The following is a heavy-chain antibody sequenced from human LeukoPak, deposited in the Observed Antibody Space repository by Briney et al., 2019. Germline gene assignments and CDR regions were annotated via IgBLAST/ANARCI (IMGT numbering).Heavy chain of an antibody. CDR3: ARVADLGGMY. D-gene: IGHD1-14*01. Sequence: PSQTLSLPCTVSGGSISRGGYYWSWIRQHPGKGLEWIGYIYYSGSTYYNPSLKSRVTISVDTSKNQFSLKLSSVTAADTAVYYCARVADLGGMYWGQGTLVTVSS. J-gene: IGHJ4*02. V-gene: IGHV4-31*03. CDR1: GGSISRGGYY. CDR2: IYYSGST.